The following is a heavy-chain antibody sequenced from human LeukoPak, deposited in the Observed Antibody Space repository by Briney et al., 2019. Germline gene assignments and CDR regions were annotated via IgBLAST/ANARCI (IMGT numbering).Heavy chain of an antibody. D-gene: IGHD2-15*01. V-gene: IGHV4-59*01. CDR3: ARDLLPYCSGGSCYSVHAFDI. J-gene: IGHJ3*02. Sequence: PSETLSLTCTVSGGSISSYYWSWIPQPPGKGLEWIGYIYYSGSTNYNPSLKSRVTISVDTSKNQFSLKLSSVTAADTAVYYCARDLLPYCSGGSCYSVHAFDIWGQGTMVTVSS. CDR2: IYYSGST. CDR1: GGSISSYY.